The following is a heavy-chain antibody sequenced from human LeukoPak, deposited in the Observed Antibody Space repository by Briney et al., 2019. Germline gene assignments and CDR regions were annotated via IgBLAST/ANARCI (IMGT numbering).Heavy chain of an antibody. V-gene: IGHV4-59*01. CDR2: IYYSGST. D-gene: IGHD3-10*01. CDR1: GFTFSSYA. J-gene: IGHJ6*03. CDR3: ARDLRGVGSRPHYYYYMDV. Sequence: GSLRLSCAASGFTFSSYAMSWTRQPPGKGLEWIGYIYYSGSTNYNPSLKSRVTISVDTSKNQFSLKLSSVTAADTAVYYCARDLRGVGSRPHYYYYMDVWAKGPRSPSP.